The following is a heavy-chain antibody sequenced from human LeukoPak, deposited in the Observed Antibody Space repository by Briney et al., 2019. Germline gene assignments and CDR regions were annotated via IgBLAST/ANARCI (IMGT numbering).Heavy chain of an antibody. CDR1: GFTFSDYY. J-gene: IGHJ4*02. CDR2: ISSSGSTI. CDR3: ARISGSGSYDY. D-gene: IGHD3-10*01. Sequence: GGSLRLSCAASGFTFSDYYMGWTRQAPGKGLEWVSYISSSGSTIYYADSVKGRFSISRDNAKNSLYLQMNSLRAEDTAVYYCARISGSGSYDYWGQGTLVTVSS. V-gene: IGHV3-11*01.